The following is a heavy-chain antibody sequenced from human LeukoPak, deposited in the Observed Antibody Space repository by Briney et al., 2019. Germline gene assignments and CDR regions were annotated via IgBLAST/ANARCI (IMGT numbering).Heavy chain of an antibody. CDR3: AGALTSGYYFGY. Sequence: GGSLRLSCAASGFTFTSLEMDWVRQAPGKGRVWLSYISGHGSAIFYADSVKGRFTISRDNAKNSVYLQMNGLRAEDTASCFCAGALTSGYYFGYGGEGTLVTVSS. CDR2: ISGHGSAI. D-gene: IGHD1-26*01. V-gene: IGHV3-48*03. J-gene: IGHJ4*02. CDR1: GFTFTSLE.